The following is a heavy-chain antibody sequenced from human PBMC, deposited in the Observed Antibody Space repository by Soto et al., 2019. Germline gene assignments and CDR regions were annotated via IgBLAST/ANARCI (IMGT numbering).Heavy chain of an antibody. Sequence: QVQLVESGGGVVQPGRSLRLSCAASGFTFSSYAMHWVRQAPGKGLEWVAVISYDGSNKYYADSVKGRFTISRDNSKHTQYLQMNSLRDEDTAVYYCARSLYSSSWYDYWGQGTLVTVSS. CDR3: ARSLYSSSWYDY. J-gene: IGHJ4*02. V-gene: IGHV3-30-3*01. CDR2: ISYDGSNK. D-gene: IGHD6-13*01. CDR1: GFTFSSYA.